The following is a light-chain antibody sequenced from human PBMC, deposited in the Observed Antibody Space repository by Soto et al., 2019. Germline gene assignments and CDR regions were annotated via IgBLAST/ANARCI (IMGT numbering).Light chain of an antibody. J-gene: IGLJ2*01. V-gene: IGLV2-11*01. CDR1: SSDVGGYNY. CDR3: CSYAGSYTLV. CDR2: DVS. Sequence: QSVLTQPRSVSGSPGQSVTISCTGTSSDVGGYNYVSWYQQHPGKAPNLMIYDVSQRPSGVPDRFSGSKSGNTASLTISGRQAEDEADYYCCSYAGSYTLVFGGGTKLTVL.